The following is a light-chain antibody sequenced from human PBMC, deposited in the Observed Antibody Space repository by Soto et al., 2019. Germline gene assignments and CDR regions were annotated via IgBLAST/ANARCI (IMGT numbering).Light chain of an antibody. V-gene: IGKV2-30*02. Sequence: DVVMTQSPLSLPVTLGPAASISCRSNQSLVHSDGIAYFSWFQQRPGRSPRRLIYKVSNRDSGVPARFSGSGSGTDCALKISRVEAEDVGVYYCMQGTHWPITFGQGTRLEIK. CDR1: QSLVHSDGIAY. CDR3: MQGTHWPIT. CDR2: KVS. J-gene: IGKJ5*01.